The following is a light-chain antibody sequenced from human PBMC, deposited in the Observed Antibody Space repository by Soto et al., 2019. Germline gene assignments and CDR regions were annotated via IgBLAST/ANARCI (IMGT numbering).Light chain of an antibody. J-gene: IGLJ2*01. CDR2: EVT. V-gene: IGLV2-14*01. CDR1: SSDVGGSNF. Sequence: QSVLTQPVSMSGSPGQSITISCTGTSSDVGGSNFVSWYQQHPGKAPKLILYEVTNRPSGVSSRFSASKSGDTASLTISGLQTEDEADYYCSSYTSGSTLVVFGGGTKVTVL. CDR3: SSYTSGSTLVV.